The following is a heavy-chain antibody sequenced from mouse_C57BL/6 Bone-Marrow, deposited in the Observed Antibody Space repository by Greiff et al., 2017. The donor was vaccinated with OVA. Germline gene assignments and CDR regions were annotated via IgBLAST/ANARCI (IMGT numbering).Heavy chain of an antibody. CDR3: AKGQRMNNCYAWFAD. J-gene: IGHJ3*01. Sequence: VQLQQSGPELVKPGASVKISCKASGYTFTDYNMNWVKQSHGKSLEWIGVINPNYGNTSYNQKFKGKATLTVDQYSSTAYMQLNSLPSEDSAVYYCAKGQRMNNCYAWFADLGQGTRVSGSA. D-gene: IGHD1-3*01. CDR2: INPNYGNT. CDR1: GYTFTDYN. V-gene: IGHV1-39*01.